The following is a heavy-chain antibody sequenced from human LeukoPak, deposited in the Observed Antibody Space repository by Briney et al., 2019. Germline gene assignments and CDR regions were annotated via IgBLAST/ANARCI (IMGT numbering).Heavy chain of an antibody. CDR1: GGSISSYY. D-gene: IGHD6-13*01. Sequence: SETLSLTCTVSGGSISSYYRSWIRQPPGKGLEWIGYIYYSGSTNYNPSLKSRVTISLDTSKNQFSLKLSSVTAADTAVHYCARLAAAGPRTYYYYYGMDVWGQGTTVTVSS. CDR2: IYYSGST. J-gene: IGHJ6*02. CDR3: ARLAAAGPRTYYYYYGMDV. V-gene: IGHV4-59*08.